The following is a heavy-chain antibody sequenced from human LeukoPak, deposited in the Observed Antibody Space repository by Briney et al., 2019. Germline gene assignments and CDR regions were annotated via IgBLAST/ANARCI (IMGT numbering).Heavy chain of an antibody. J-gene: IGHJ4*02. D-gene: IGHD2-15*01. CDR1: GFTFSSYS. Sequence: GGSLRLSCAASGFTFSSYSMNWVRQAPGKGLEWVSSISSSSSYIYYADSVKGRFTISRDNAKNSLYLQMNSLRAEDTAVYYCAKDIEPYCSGGSCYLHYFDYWGQGTLVTVSS. CDR3: AKDIEPYCSGGSCYLHYFDY. CDR2: ISSSSSYI. V-gene: IGHV3-21*01.